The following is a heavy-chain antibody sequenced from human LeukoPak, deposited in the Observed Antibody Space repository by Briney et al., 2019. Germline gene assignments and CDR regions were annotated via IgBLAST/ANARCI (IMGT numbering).Heavy chain of an antibody. V-gene: IGHV1-8*01. CDR3: AKTSGYSSGPNWFDP. Sequence: GASVKVSCKASGYSFTSYEINWVRQATGQGLEWMGGMNPNSGNTGYAQKFQGRATMTRDTSISTAYMELSSLTSDDTAVYHCAKTSGYSSGPNWFDPWGQGTLVTISP. J-gene: IGHJ5*02. D-gene: IGHD6-19*01. CDR1: GYSFTSYE. CDR2: MNPNSGNT.